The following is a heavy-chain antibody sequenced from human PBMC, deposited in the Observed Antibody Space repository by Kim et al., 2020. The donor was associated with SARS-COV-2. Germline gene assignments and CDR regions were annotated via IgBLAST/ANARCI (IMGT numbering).Heavy chain of an antibody. CDR3: TTDGSRHYDILTGYYYYYYYGMDV. Sequence: GGSLRLSCAASGFTFSNAWMSWVRQAPGKGLEWVGRIKSKTDGGTTDYAAPVKGRFTISRDDSKNTLYLQMNSLKTEDTAVYYCTTDGSRHYDILTGYYYYYYYGMDVWGQGTTVTVSS. CDR2: IKSKTDGGTT. D-gene: IGHD3-9*01. CDR1: GFTFSNAW. V-gene: IGHV3-15*01. J-gene: IGHJ6*02.